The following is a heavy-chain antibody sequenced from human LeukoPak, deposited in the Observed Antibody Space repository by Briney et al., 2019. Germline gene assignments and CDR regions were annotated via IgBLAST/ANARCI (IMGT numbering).Heavy chain of an antibody. Sequence: GGSLRLSSAASGFTFSSYAMSWVRQAPGKGLEWVSAISGSGGSTYYADSVKGRFTISRDNSKNTLYLQMNSLRAEDTAVYYCAKDGHPYYYYGMDVWGQGTTVTVSS. V-gene: IGHV3-23*01. CDR1: GFTFSSYA. CDR3: AKDGHPYYYYGMDV. CDR2: ISGSGGST. J-gene: IGHJ6*02.